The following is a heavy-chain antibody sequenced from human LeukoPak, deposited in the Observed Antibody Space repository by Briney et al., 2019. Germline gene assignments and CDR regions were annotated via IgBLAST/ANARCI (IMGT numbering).Heavy chain of an antibody. V-gene: IGHV7-4-1*02. J-gene: IGHJ4*02. Sequence: GASVKVSCKTSGYTFTSYSINWVRQAPGQGLEWMGRINTNTGNPTYAQGFTGRFVFSLDTSVSTAYLQISSLKAEDTAVYYCARALWGYYFDYWGQGTLVTVSS. D-gene: IGHD3-16*01. CDR3: ARALWGYYFDY. CDR1: GYTFTSYS. CDR2: INTNTGNP.